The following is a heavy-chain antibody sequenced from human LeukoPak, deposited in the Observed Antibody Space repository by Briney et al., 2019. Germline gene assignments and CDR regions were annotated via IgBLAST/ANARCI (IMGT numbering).Heavy chain of an antibody. V-gene: IGHV4-59*12. CDR1: GGSISSYY. CDR3: AREGLLLTYSSSWYYFDY. Sequence: SEILSLTCTVSGGSISSYYWSWIRQPPGKGLEWIGYISYTGSTNYNPSLESRVTISVDTSKNQFSLKLSSVTAADTAVYYCAREGLLLTYSSSWYYFDYWGQGTLVTVSS. D-gene: IGHD6-13*01. J-gene: IGHJ4*02. CDR2: ISYTGST.